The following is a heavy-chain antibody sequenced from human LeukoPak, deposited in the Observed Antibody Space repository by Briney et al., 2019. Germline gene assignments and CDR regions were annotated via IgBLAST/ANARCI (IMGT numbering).Heavy chain of an antibody. Sequence: LGGSLRLSCAASGFTLSSYSMNWGRQAPGKGLEWVSSISSSSSYIYYADSLKGRFTISRDNAKNSLYLQMNSLRAEDTAVYYCARDRNGDYYDSSGYSPWGQGTLVTVSS. V-gene: IGHV3-21*01. CDR1: GFTLSSYS. CDR3: ARDRNGDYYDSSGYSP. CDR2: ISSSSSYI. J-gene: IGHJ4*02. D-gene: IGHD3-22*01.